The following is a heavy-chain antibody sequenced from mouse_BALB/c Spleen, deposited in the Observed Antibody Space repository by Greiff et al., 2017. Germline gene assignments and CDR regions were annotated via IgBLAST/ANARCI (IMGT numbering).Heavy chain of an antibody. J-gene: IGHJ3*01. CDR3: ARDPYGNQFAY. D-gene: IGHD2-1*01. CDR2: ISDGGSYT. CDR1: GFTFSDYY. V-gene: IGHV5-4*02. Sequence: DVQLVESGGGLVKPGGSLKLSCAASGFTFSDYYMYWVRQTPEKRLEWVATISDGGSYTYYPDSVKGRFTISRDNAKNNLYLQMSSLKSEDTAMYYCARDPYGNQFAYWGQGTLVTVSA.